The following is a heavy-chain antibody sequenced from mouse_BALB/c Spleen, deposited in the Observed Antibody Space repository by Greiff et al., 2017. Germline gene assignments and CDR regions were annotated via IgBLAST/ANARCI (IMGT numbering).Heavy chain of an antibody. D-gene: IGHD2-4*01. J-gene: IGHJ4*01. CDR2: IDPANGNT. Sequence: EVKLMESGAELVKPGASVKLSCTASGFNIKDTYMHWVKQRPEQGLEWIGRIDPANGNTKYDPKFQGKATITADTSSNTAYLQLSSLTSEDTAVYYCARARGYYDYYYAMDYWGQGTSVTVSS. CDR3: ARARGYYDYYYAMDY. V-gene: IGHV14-3*02. CDR1: GFNIKDTY.